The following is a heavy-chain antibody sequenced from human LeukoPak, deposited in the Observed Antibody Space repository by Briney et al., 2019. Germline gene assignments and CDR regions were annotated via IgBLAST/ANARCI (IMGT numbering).Heavy chain of an antibody. D-gene: IGHD5-18*01. CDR3: AREGPETYNFDF. J-gene: IGHJ4*02. V-gene: IGHV1-46*01. CDR2: IRPSGST. Sequence: GASVKVSCKASGYTFTSYGISWVRQAPGQGLEYMGIIRPSGSTAYAQKFQGRVTMTRDTSTSAVYMELSSLRSEDTAVYYCAREGPETYNFDFWGQGTQVTVSS. CDR1: GYTFTSYG.